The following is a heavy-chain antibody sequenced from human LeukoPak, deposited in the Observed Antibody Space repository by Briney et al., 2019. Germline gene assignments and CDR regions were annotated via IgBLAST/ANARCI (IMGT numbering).Heavy chain of an antibody. CDR2: FDPEDGET. D-gene: IGHD5-18*01. Sequence: GGSLRLSCAASGFTFSSYGMHWVRQAPGKGLEWMGGFDPEDGETIYAQKFQGRVTMTEDTSTDTAYMELSSLRSEDTAVYYCATAKGGYSYGRGGYYFDYWGQGTLVTVSS. V-gene: IGHV1-24*01. CDR3: ATAKGGYSYGRGGYYFDY. CDR1: GFTFSSYG. J-gene: IGHJ4*02.